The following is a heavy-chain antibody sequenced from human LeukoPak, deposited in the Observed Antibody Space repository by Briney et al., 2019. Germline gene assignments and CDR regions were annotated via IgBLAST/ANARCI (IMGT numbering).Heavy chain of an antibody. CDR1: GDSVSSYY. V-gene: IGHV4-4*07. J-gene: IGHJ4*02. Sequence: PSETLSLTCTVSGDSVSSYYWSWIRQPAGNRLEWLGRISTSGSARYNPSLKSRVTLSIDTSKNQISLNVKSVTAADTAVYYCTGESYRTSFLFDLWGQGTLVTVSS. D-gene: IGHD5-12*01. CDR3: TGESYRTSFLFDL. CDR2: ISTSGSA.